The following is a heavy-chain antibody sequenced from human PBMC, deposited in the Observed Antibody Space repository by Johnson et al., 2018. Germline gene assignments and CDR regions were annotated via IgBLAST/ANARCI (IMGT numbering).Heavy chain of an antibody. CDR1: GFTFSSYA. CDR3: ARDGVLMVYAISYYYYYCMDV. V-gene: IGHV3-30-3*01. CDR2: ISYDGSNK. J-gene: IGHJ6*03. Sequence: QVQLVESGGGVVQPGRSLRLSCAASGFTFSSYAMHWVRQAPGKGLEWVAVISYDGSNKYYADSVKGRFTISRDKSKNTLYLQMNSLSAEDTAVYYCARDGVLMVYAISYYYYYCMDVWGKGTTVTVSS. D-gene: IGHD2-8*01.